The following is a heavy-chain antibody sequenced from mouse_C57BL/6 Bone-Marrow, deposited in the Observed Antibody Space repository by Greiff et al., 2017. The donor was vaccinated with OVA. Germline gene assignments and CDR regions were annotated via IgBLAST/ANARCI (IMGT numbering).Heavy chain of an antibody. CDR2: ISSGSSTI. CDR3: AIPSYSKGAWFAY. Sequence: EVKLEESGGGLVKPGGSLKLSCAASGFTFSDYGMHWVRQAPEKGLEWVAYISSGSSTIYYADTVKGRFTISRGNAKNTLFLQMTSLRSEDTAMYYCAIPSYSKGAWFAYWGQGTLVTVSA. V-gene: IGHV5-17*01. J-gene: IGHJ3*01. D-gene: IGHD2-5*01. CDR1: GFTFSDYG.